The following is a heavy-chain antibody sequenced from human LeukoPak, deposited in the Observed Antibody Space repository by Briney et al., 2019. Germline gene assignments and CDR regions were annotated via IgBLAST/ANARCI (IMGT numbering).Heavy chain of an antibody. J-gene: IGHJ6*02. V-gene: IGHV4-39*01. CDR1: GGSISTSAYY. CDR3: ARGRTYYYDTSGYYPSIYYGMDV. CDR2: VHYSGTA. D-gene: IGHD3-22*01. Sequence: SETLSLTCTVSGGSISTSAYYWGWIRQPPGKGLEWIGSVHYSGTAYYNPSLKSRVTISPDTSKNQFSLKLTSVTAADTAVYYCARGRTYYYDTSGYYPSIYYGMDVWGQGTTVIVSS.